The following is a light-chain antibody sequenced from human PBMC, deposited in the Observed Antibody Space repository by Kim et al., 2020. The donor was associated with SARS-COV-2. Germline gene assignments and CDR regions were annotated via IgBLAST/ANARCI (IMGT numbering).Light chain of an antibody. CDR3: SSYTSNNTLL. CDR2: DVS. Sequence: QSALTQPASVSGSPGQSITISCTGTSSGVGRYNYVSWYQQHPGKAPKLMIYDVSNRPSGVSNRFSGSKSGNTASLTISGLQAEDEADYYCSSYTSNNTLLFGGGTQLTVL. V-gene: IGLV2-14*03. CDR1: SSGVGRYNY. J-gene: IGLJ2*01.